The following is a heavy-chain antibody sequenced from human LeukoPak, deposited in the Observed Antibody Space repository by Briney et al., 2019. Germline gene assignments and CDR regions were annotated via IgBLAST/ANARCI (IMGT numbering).Heavy chain of an antibody. CDR2: IIPIFGTA. CDR1: GGTFSSYA. Sequence: ASVKVSFKASGGTFSSYAISWVRQAPGQGLEWMGGIIPIFGTANYAQKFQGRVTITTDESTSTAYMELSSLRSEDTAVYYCARGPDSSGYSFDYWGQGTLVTVSS. J-gene: IGHJ4*02. CDR3: ARGPDSSGYSFDY. V-gene: IGHV1-69*05. D-gene: IGHD3-22*01.